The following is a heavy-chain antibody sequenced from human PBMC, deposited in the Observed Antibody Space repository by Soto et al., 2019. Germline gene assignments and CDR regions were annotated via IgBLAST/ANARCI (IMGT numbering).Heavy chain of an antibody. V-gene: IGHV3-53*01. CDR3: ARALPVAKGGFDP. CDR1: GFTFSNTY. J-gene: IGHJ5*02. CDR2: IYTAGGT. D-gene: IGHD2-2*01. Sequence: LSLSCAASGFTFSNTYMTWVRQPPGKGLECVSVIYTAGGTNYADSVKGRFIISRDNSKNTLYLQMNSLRAEDTAVYYCARALPVAKGGFDPWGQGTLVTVSS.